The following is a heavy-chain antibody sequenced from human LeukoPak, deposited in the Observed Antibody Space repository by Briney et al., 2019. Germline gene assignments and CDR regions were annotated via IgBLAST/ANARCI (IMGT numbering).Heavy chain of an antibody. CDR3: ARPISSGRAFDFDY. CDR1: GGSISGYY. CDR2: IYYSGST. V-gene: IGHV4-59*08. D-gene: IGHD6-19*01. J-gene: IGHJ4*02. Sequence: SETLSLTCTVSGGSISGYYWGWIRQPPGKGLEWIGYIYYSGSTNYNPSLKSRVTISVDTSKNQFSLKLSSVTAADTAVYYCARPISSGRAFDFDYWGQGTLVTVSS.